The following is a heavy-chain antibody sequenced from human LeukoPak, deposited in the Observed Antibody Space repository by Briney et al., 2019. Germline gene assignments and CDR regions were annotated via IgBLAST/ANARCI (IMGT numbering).Heavy chain of an antibody. Sequence: SETLSLTCAVYGGSFSGYYWSWIRQPPGKGLEWIGEINHSGSTNYNPSLKSRVTISVDTSKNQFSLKLSSVTAADTAVYYCARYPTLDYWGQGTLVTVSS. CDR3: ARYPTLDY. CDR2: INHSGST. V-gene: IGHV4-34*01. CDR1: GGSFSGYY. J-gene: IGHJ4*02.